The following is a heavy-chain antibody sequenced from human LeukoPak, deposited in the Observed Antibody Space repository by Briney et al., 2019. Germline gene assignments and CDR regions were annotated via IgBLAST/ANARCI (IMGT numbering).Heavy chain of an antibody. CDR2: TYYRSKWYN. V-gene: IGHV6-1*01. D-gene: IGHD5-18*01. J-gene: IGHJ3*02. CDR1: GDSAFSNSS. CDR3: VRGGQGDGHSADEGFDI. Sequence: SQTLSLTCAISGDSAFSNSSWNWIRQSPSGGLEWLGRTYYRSKWYNDYGVSVKSRININPDTSKNHFSLQLSSVTPEDTAVYYCVRGGQGDGHSADEGFDIWGQGTMVTVS.